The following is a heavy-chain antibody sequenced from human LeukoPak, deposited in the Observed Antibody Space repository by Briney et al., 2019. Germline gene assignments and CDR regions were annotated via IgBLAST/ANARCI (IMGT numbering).Heavy chain of an antibody. Sequence: GGSLRLSCAASGFTFSSYGMHWVRQAPGKGLEWVAVISYDGSNKYYADSVKGRFTISRDNSKNTLYLQMNSLRAEVTAVYYCAKDRTVVVNYAFDYWGQGTLVTVSS. CDR1: GFTFSSYG. CDR2: ISYDGSNK. J-gene: IGHJ4*02. CDR3: AKDRTVVVNYAFDY. D-gene: IGHD3-22*01. V-gene: IGHV3-30*18.